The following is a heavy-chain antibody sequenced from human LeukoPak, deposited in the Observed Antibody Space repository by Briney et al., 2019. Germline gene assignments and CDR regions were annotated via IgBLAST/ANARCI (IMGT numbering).Heavy chain of an antibody. J-gene: IGHJ4*02. Sequence: GGSLRLSCAASGLTFSSYWMHWVRQAPGKGLVWVSRINSDGSSTSYADSVKGRFTISRDNAKNTLYLQMNSLRAEDTAVYYCARVGYCSGGSCYRRGSYFDYWGQGTLVTVSS. CDR1: GLTFSSYW. CDR3: ARVGYCSGGSCYRRGSYFDY. D-gene: IGHD2-15*01. CDR2: INSDGSST. V-gene: IGHV3-74*01.